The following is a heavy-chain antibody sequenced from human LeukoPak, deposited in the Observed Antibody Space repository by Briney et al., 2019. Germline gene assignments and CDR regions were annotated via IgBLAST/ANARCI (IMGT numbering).Heavy chain of an antibody. CDR3: ARQTGSGLFILP. Sequence: SETLSLTCTVSGYSISSGYYWGWIRQPPGRGLEWIGSMNQSGTTYYNPSLKSRVTMSVDTSKNHVSLRLTSVTAADTAVYYCARQTGSGLFILPGGQGTLVTVSS. CDR2: MNQSGTT. CDR1: GYSISSGYY. D-gene: IGHD3/OR15-3a*01. V-gene: IGHV4-38-2*02. J-gene: IGHJ4*02.